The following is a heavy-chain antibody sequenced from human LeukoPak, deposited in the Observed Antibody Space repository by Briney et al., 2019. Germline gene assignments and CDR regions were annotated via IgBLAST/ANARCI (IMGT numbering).Heavy chain of an antibody. J-gene: IGHJ4*02. CDR3: ARVQDGDFWSGYPFDY. Sequence: PGGSLRLSCAASGFTFSSYSMNGVRQAPGKGLEWVSSISSSSSYIYYADSVKGRFTISRDNAKNSLYLQMNSLRAEDTAVYYCARVQDGDFWSGYPFDYWGQGTLVTVSS. V-gene: IGHV3-21*01. CDR2: ISSSSSYI. CDR1: GFTFSSYS. D-gene: IGHD3-3*01.